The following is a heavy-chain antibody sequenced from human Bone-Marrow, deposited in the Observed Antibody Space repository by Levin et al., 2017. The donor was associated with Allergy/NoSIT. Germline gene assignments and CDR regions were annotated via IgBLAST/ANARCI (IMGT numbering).Heavy chain of an antibody. CDR2: VYDSGST. CDR1: GDSISSGFFS. V-gene: IGHV4-30-2*01. D-gene: IGHD6-6*01. J-gene: IGHJ5*02. CDR3: ARGESSTVVWFDA. Sequence: SQTLSLTCAVSGDSISSGFFSWTWIRQPPGKGLEWIGHVYDSGSTDYNPSLKSRVTISLDRSKNQFSLRLTSVTAADTAVYYCARGESSTVVWFDAWGQGTLVTVSS.